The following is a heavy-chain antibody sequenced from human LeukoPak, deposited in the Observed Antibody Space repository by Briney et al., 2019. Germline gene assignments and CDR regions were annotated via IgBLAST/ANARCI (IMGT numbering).Heavy chain of an antibody. V-gene: IGHV3-21*01. D-gene: IGHD6-19*01. Sequence: GGSLRLSCAASGFTFSSYSMNWVRQAPGKGLEWVSSISSSSYIYYADSVKGRFTISRDNAKNSLYLQMNSLRAEDTAVYYCARAIAVAGTFRGGWGQGTLVTVSS. CDR2: ISSSSYI. CDR1: GFTFSSYS. CDR3: ARAIAVAGTFRGG. J-gene: IGHJ4*02.